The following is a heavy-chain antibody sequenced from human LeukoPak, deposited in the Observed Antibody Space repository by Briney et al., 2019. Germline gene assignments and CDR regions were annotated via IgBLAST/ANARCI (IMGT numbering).Heavy chain of an antibody. CDR1: GFTFSGSA. J-gene: IGHJ3*02. CDR3: ARAISGPIDAFDI. Sequence: GGSLRLSCAASGFTFSGSAMSWVRQAPGKGLEWVSSISSSSSYIYYADSVKGRFTISRDNAKNSLYLQMNSLRAEDTAVYYCARAISGPIDAFDIWGQGTMVTVSS. V-gene: IGHV3-21*01. D-gene: IGHD7-27*01. CDR2: ISSSSSYI.